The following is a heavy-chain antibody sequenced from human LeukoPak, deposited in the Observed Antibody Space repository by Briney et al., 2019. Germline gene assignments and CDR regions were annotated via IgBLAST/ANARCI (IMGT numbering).Heavy chain of an antibody. CDR2: IYYSGST. Sequence: PSETLSLTCTVSGGSISSSSYYWGWIRQPPGKGLEWIGSIYYSGSTYDNPSLKSRVTISVDTSKNQFSLKLSSVTAADTAVYYCARHFPLGDYYDSSGLGFDYWGQGTLVTVSS. CDR3: ARHFPLGDYYDSSGLGFDY. CDR1: GGSISSSSYY. J-gene: IGHJ4*02. D-gene: IGHD3-22*01. V-gene: IGHV4-39*01.